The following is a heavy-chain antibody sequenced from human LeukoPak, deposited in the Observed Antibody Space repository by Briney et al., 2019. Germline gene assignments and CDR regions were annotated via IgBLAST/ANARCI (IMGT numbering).Heavy chain of an antibody. Sequence: GGSLRLSCEASGFSFGVYWMSWVRQVPGRGPEWVANVNRDGSETYYLDSVKGRFTISKDNAKNSLYLQMNSLRAEDTALYHCARNNGMDVWGQGTTVIVSS. V-gene: IGHV3-7*03. CDR2: VNRDGSET. J-gene: IGHJ6*02. CDR3: ARNNGMDV. CDR1: GFSFGVYW.